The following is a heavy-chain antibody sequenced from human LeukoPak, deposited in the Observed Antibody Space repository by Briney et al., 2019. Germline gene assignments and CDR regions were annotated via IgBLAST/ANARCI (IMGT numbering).Heavy chain of an antibody. Sequence: GGSLRLSCAASGFTFSSYWMSWVRQAPGKGLEWVANIKQDGSEKYYVDSVKGRFTISRDNAKNSLYLQMNSLRAEDTAVYYCARSPHTARYYFDYWGQGTLVTVSS. D-gene: IGHD5-18*01. V-gene: IGHV3-7*01. CDR3: ARSPHTARYYFDY. CDR1: GFTFSSYW. CDR2: IKQDGSEK. J-gene: IGHJ4*02.